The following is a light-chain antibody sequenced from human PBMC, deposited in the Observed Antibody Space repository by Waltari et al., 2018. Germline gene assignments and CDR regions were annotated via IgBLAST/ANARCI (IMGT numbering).Light chain of an antibody. CDR3: AAWDDSLNAWV. CDR1: SSNIGSTT. V-gene: IGLV1-44*01. CDR2: INN. Sequence: QSVLTQPPSASGTPGQRVTISCSGSSSNIGSTTVNWYQQVPGTAPKLLIYINNQRPSGVPDRFSGSKSGTSASLAISGLQSEDEADYSCAAWDDSLNAWVFGGGTKLTVL. J-gene: IGLJ3*02.